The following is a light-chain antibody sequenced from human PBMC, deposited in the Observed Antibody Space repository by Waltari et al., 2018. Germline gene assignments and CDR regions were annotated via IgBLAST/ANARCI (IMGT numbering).Light chain of an antibody. V-gene: IGKV3-15*01. Sequence: EIVMTQSPATLSVSPGARATLSCRASQSVSSNVAWYQQKPGQAPRLLIFDASTRATGIPARFSGSGSGTEFTLTISSLQSEDFAVYYCQQYNNWTFGQGTKVEIK. CDR1: QSVSSN. CDR3: QQYNNWT. J-gene: IGKJ1*01. CDR2: DAS.